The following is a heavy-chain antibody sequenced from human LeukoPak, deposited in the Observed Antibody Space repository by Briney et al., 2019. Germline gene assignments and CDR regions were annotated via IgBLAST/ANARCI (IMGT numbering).Heavy chain of an antibody. V-gene: IGHV3-30*02. D-gene: IGHD3-16*01. CDR2: IRYDGSNK. J-gene: IGHJ4*02. CDR1: GFTFSSYS. Sequence: PGGSLRLSCAASGFTFSSYSMNWVRQAPGKGLEWVAFIRYDGSNKYYADSVKGRLTISRDNAKNSLFLQMNSLRAEDAAVYYCVRDWGGPDDFWGQGTLVTVSS. CDR3: VRDWGGPDDF.